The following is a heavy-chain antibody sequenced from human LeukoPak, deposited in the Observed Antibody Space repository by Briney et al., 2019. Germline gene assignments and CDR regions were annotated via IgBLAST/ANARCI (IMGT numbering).Heavy chain of an antibody. Sequence: RGSLRLSCAASGFALSSHWMTWVRQVPGRGPEWVANVNRDGSETYYLDSVKGRFTISKDNAKNSLYLQMNSLRAEDTALYHCARNNGMDVWGQGTTVIVSS. CDR3: ARNNGMDV. J-gene: IGHJ6*02. CDR1: GFALSSHW. CDR2: VNRDGSET. V-gene: IGHV3-7*03.